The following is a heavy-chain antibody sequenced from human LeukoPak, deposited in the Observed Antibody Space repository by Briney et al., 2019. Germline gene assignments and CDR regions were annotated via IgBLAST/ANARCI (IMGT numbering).Heavy chain of an antibody. D-gene: IGHD2-15*01. Sequence: GRSLRLSCAASGFTFSSYGMHWVRQAPGKGLEWVAVISYDGSNKYYADSVKGRFTISRDNFKNTLYLQMNSLRAEDTAVYYCAKPHNQPKYCSGGSCYYYYYGMDVWGQGTTVTVSS. CDR2: ISYDGSNK. CDR3: AKPHNQPKYCSGGSCYYYYYGMDV. V-gene: IGHV3-30*18. J-gene: IGHJ6*02. CDR1: GFTFSSYG.